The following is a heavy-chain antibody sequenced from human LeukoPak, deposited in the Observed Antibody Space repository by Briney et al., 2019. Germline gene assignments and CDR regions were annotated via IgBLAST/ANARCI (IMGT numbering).Heavy chain of an antibody. D-gene: IGHD3-22*01. CDR2: ISGSGGST. CDR1: GFTFSSCG. J-gene: IGHJ4*02. V-gene: IGHV3-23*01. Sequence: GGSLRLSCAASGFTFSSCGMSWVRQAPGKGLEWVSAISGSGGSTYYADSVKGRFTISRDNSKNTLYLQMNSLRAEDTAVYYCAKSMIVVVINRPYFDYWGQGTLVTVSS. CDR3: AKSMIVVVINRPYFDY.